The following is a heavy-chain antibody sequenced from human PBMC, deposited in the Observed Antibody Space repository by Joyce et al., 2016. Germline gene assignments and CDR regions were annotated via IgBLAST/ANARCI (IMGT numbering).Heavy chain of an antibody. CDR3: VKGYTISSVRRFDW. V-gene: IGHV3-23*01. J-gene: IGHJ4*02. CDR1: GFTFSSYA. D-gene: IGHD3-16*02. Sequence: EVQLLESGGGLVPPGGSLTLSCTASGFTFSSYAMTWVRQAPGKGLEWVSSISVSGGDTYYVDSVTGLFTIARDNSKNTLVLQMNSLRAEDTAVFYCVKGYTISSVRRFDWWGQGTLVTVSS. CDR2: ISVSGGDT.